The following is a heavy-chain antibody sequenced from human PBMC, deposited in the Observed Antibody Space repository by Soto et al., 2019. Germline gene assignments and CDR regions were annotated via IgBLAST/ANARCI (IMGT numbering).Heavy chain of an antibody. CDR3: ARDGTWYSSSPQAPPYFDY. Sequence: ASVKVSCKASGYTFTSYAMHWVRQAPGQRLEWMGWINAGNGNTKYSQKFQGRVTITRDTSASTAYMELSSLRSEDTAVYYCARDGTWYSSSPQAPPYFDYWGQGTLVTAPQ. V-gene: IGHV1-3*01. CDR2: INAGNGNT. D-gene: IGHD6-6*01. J-gene: IGHJ4*02. CDR1: GYTFTSYA.